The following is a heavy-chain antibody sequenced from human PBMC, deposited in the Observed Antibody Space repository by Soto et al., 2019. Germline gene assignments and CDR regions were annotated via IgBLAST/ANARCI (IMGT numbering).Heavy chain of an antibody. CDR1: GFTFSIYA. CDR3: AHPRGYGVFDAYDI. J-gene: IGHJ3*02. CDR2: ISATSGDS. D-gene: IGHD4-17*01. Sequence: GGSLRLSCVASGFTFSIYAMSWVRQAPGKGLEWVSAISATSGDSFYADSVRGRFTISRDNSLNVLYLQMKSLRVEDTAVYYCAHPRGYGVFDAYDIWGQGTMVTVSS. V-gene: IGHV3-23*01.